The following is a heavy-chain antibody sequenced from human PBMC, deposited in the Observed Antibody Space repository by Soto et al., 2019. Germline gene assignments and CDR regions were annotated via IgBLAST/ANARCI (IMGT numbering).Heavy chain of an antibody. D-gene: IGHD6-13*01. J-gene: IGHJ6*02. V-gene: IGHV4-39*01. CDR3: ASQQLVHYYYGMDV. CDR1: GGSISSSSYY. Sequence: QLQLQESGPGLVKPSETLSLTCTVSGGSISSSSYYWGWIRQPPGKGLEWIGSIYYSGSTYYNPSLKSRVTISVDTSTNQFSLKLSSVTAADTAVYYCASQQLVHYYYGMDVWGQGTTVTVSS. CDR2: IYYSGST.